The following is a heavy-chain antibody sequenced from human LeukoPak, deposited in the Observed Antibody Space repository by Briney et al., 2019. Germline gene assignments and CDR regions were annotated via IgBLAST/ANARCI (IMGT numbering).Heavy chain of an antibody. V-gene: IGHV4-59*01. CDR3: ASISSGR. CDR2: IYYSGST. J-gene: IGHJ4*02. D-gene: IGHD3-3*02. CDR1: GGSISSYY. Sequence: SETLSLTCTVSGGSISSYYWSWIRQPPGKGLEWIGYIYYSGSTNYNPSLKSRVTISIDTSKNQFSLKLSSVTAADTAVYYCASISSGRWGQGTLVTVSS.